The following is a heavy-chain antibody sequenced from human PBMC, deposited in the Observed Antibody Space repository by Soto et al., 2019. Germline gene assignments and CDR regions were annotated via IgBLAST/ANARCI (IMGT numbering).Heavy chain of an antibody. V-gene: IGHV4-61*01. Sequence: SETLSLTCEVSGVSVSNRTHYWTWIRQPPGKGLEWIGFLYYGGTNYNPSLKSRLTIALDTSKNQISLNLSSVTAADTAVYYCVRELGHTARPDDKYYYALDVWGQGTTVTVSS. J-gene: IGHJ6*02. D-gene: IGHD3-22*01. CDR3: VRELGHTARPDDKYYYALDV. CDR1: GVSVSNRTHY. CDR2: LYYGGT.